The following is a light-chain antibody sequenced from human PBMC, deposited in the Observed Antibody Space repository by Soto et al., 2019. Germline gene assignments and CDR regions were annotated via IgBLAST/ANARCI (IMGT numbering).Light chain of an antibody. CDR2: DTS. CDR3: QHSGMPAL. V-gene: IGKV3-20*01. CDR1: QSVSSSY. Sequence: EIVLTQSPGTLSLSPGERATLSCRTSQSVSSSYLAWYQQKPGQAPRLLIYDTSDRATGIPDRFSASGSGTDCTLTVGRLEPEDSAVYFGQHSGMPALFGPGTKVDIK. J-gene: IGKJ3*01.